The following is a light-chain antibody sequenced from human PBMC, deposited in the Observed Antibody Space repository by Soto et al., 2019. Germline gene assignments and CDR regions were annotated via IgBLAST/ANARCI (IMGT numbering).Light chain of an antibody. Sequence: DIQMTQSPSSLSASVGDRVTITCRASQSISSYLNWYQQKPGKAPKLLIYDASTLESGVPSRFSGSRSGADFTLTISSLQPEDFATYYCQNFRSSAISFGGGTKVEIK. J-gene: IGKJ4*01. CDR3: QNFRSSAIS. CDR1: QSISSY. V-gene: IGKV1-39*01. CDR2: DAS.